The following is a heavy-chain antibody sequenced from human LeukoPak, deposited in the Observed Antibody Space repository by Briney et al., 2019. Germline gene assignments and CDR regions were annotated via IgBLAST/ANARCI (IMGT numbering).Heavy chain of an antibody. V-gene: IGHV3-66*02. D-gene: IGHD6-13*01. CDR1: GFTFSSYA. Sequence: PGGSLRLYCAASGFTFSSYAMSWVRQAPGKGLEWVSVIYSGGSTYYADSVKGRFTISRDNSKNTLYLQMNSLRAEDTAVYYCATAARYYYYMDVWGKGTTVTVSS. CDR2: IYSGGST. J-gene: IGHJ6*03. CDR3: ATAARYYYYMDV.